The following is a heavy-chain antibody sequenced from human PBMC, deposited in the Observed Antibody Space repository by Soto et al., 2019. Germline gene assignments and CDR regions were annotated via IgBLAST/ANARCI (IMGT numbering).Heavy chain of an antibody. V-gene: IGHV3-73*02. CDR3: AGLMDTLFERVDY. J-gene: IGHJ4*02. D-gene: IGHD5-18*01. CDR2: IASRAHTYAT. CDR1: GFTLSGSF. Sequence: EVALVESGGGLVQPGGSLKLSCAASGFTLSGSFIHWVRQASGKGPEWVGRIASRAHTYATAYGTSVQGRFTVSRDDSLNTAYLQMTGLKTEDTAVYSCAGLMDTLFERVDYWGRGILVTVSA.